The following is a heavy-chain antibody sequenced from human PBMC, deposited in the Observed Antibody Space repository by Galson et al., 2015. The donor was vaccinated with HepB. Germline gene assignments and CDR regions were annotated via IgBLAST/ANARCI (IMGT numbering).Heavy chain of an antibody. CDR2: INSDGSYI. CDR3: ARTRGAAPGILDN. CDR1: GFTFSSYW. D-gene: IGHD6-13*01. Sequence: SLRLSCAASGFTFSSYWMHWVRQVPGKGLVWVSRINSDGSYITYADSVKGRFTISRDNAKNTLYLQMNSPRAEDTALYYCARTRGAAPGILDNWGQGALVTVSS. V-gene: IGHV3-74*01. J-gene: IGHJ4*02.